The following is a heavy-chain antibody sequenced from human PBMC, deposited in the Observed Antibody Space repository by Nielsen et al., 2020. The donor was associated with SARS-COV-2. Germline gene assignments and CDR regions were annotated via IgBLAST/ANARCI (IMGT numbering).Heavy chain of an antibody. D-gene: IGHD4-17*01. CDR1: GFTFDDYA. J-gene: IGHJ3*02. CDR2: ISWNSGSI. V-gene: IGHV3-9*01. CDR3: AKIPADYGDAFDI. Sequence: SLKISCAASGFTFDDYAMHWVRQAPGKGLEWVSGISWNSGSIGYADSVKGRFTISRDNAKNSLYLQMNSLRAEDTALYYCAKIPADYGDAFDIWGQGTMVTVSS.